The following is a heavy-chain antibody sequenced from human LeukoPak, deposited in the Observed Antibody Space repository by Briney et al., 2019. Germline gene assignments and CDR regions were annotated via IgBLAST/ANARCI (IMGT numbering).Heavy chain of an antibody. CDR3: ARDRNYYYYMDV. V-gene: IGHV3-11*01. Sequence: PGGSLRLSCAASGFTFSDYYMSWIRQARGKGLEWVSYISSSGSTIYYADSVKGRFTISRDNAKNSLYLQMNSLRAEDTAVYYCARDRNYYYYMDVWGKGTTVTVSS. J-gene: IGHJ6*03. CDR1: GFTFSDYY. CDR2: ISSSGSTI.